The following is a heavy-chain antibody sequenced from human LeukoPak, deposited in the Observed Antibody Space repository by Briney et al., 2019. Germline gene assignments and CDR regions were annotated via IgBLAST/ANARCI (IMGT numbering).Heavy chain of an antibody. J-gene: IGHJ4*02. V-gene: IGHV1-69*04. CDR1: GGTFSTYA. CDR2: IIPILGIA. D-gene: IGHD6-13*01. CDR3: ARDLGQQQVRSPSAVDY. Sequence: SVKVSCKASGGTFSTYAISWVRQAPGQGLEWMGRIIPILGIANYAQKFQGRVTITADKSTSTAYMELSSLRSEDTAVYYCARDLGQQQVRSPSAVDYWGQGTLVTVSS.